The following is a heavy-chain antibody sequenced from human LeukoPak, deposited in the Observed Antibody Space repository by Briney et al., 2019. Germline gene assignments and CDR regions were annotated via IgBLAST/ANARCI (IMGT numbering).Heavy chain of an antibody. V-gene: IGHV1-2*02. CDR1: GYTFTGYY. CDR3: ARQGSGTLFDY. CDR2: INPNSGGT. J-gene: IGHJ4*02. D-gene: IGHD1-26*01. Sequence: ASVKVSCKASGYTFTGYYMHWVRQAPGQGLEWMGWINPNSGGTSYAQKFQGRVTMTRDTSISTAYMELSRLRSDDTAVYYCARQGSGTLFDYWGQGTLVTVSS.